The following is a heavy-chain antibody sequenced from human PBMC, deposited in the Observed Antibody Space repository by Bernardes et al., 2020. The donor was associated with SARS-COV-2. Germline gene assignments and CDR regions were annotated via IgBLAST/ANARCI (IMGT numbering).Heavy chain of an antibody. Sequence: GGSLRLSCAASGFTFSSYAMSWVRQAPGKGLEWVSAISGSGGSTYYADSVKGRFTISRDNSKNTLYLQMNSLRAEDTAVYYCAKAYKQCLVQNYYYMDVWGKGPPVTVSS. CDR2: ISGSGGST. CDR1: GFTFSSYA. CDR3: AKAYKQCLVQNYYYMDV. D-gene: IGHD6-19*01. V-gene: IGHV3-23*01. J-gene: IGHJ6*03.